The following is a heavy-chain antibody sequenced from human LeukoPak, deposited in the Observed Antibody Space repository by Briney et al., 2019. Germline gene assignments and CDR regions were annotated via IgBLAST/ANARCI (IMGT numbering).Heavy chain of an antibody. CDR3: ATPGPAPINNWFET. V-gene: IGHV1-24*01. CDR1: GHSLTELS. Sequence: ASVKLSCTVSGHSLTELSVHWVRQAPGKGIEWMGRFDPEDGETVYAQNFQGRVTLTEDASIDTAYMEVYILRSEDTAVYYCATPGPAPINNWFETWGQGTLVTVSS. J-gene: IGHJ5*02. CDR2: FDPEDGET. D-gene: IGHD2-2*01.